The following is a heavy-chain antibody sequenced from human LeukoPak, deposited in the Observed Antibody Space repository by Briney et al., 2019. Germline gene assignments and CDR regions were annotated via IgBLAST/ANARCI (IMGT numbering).Heavy chain of an antibody. V-gene: IGHV3-64*01. CDR2: ISSNGGST. Sequence: PGGSLRLSCAASGFTFSSYAMHWVRQAPGKGLEYVSAISSNGGSTYYANSVKGRFTISRDNSENTLYLQMGSLRAEDMAVYYCARGSRRSGYSGGGIDYWGQGTLVTVSS. CDR3: ARGSRRSGYSGGGIDY. J-gene: IGHJ4*02. CDR1: GFTFSSYA. D-gene: IGHD3-3*01.